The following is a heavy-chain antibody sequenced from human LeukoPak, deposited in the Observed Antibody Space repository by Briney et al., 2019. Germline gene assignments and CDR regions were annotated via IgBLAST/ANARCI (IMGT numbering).Heavy chain of an antibody. CDR1: GFSFSTYW. CDR3: AVNRWGVVAGSDY. D-gene: IGHD3-16*01. CDR2: IKQDGSEE. Sequence: GGSLRLSCAASGFSFSTYWMSWVRQAPGKGLEWVANIKQDGSEEYYVDSVKGRFTISRDNTKNSLYLQMNSLRAEDTAVYYCAVNRWGVVAGSDYWGQGTLVTVSS. V-gene: IGHV3-7*03. J-gene: IGHJ4*02.